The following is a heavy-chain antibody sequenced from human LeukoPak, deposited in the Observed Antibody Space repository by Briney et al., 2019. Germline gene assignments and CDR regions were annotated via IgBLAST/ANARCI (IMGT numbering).Heavy chain of an antibody. Sequence: GGSLRLSCAASGFTVSNYYMSWVRQAPGRGLEWVSSVDGGGGGTYYADSVKGRFTISRDNSKDTLYLQMNGLRAEDTAVYFCAKQSAGSAAWYSLHYDFWGQGTLVTVSS. CDR1: GFTVSNYY. CDR3: AKQSAGSAAWYSLHYDF. CDR2: VDGGGGGT. V-gene: IGHV3-23*01. J-gene: IGHJ4*02. D-gene: IGHD6-13*01.